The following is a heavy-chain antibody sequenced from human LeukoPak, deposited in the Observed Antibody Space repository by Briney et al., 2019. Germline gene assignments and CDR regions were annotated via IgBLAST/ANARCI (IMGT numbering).Heavy chain of an antibody. CDR2: IYYSGST. CDR3: ARNSRSSGPWYFDL. D-gene: IGHD6-6*01. Sequence: PSETLSLTCTVSGGSISSYYWSWIRQPPGKELEWIGYIYYSGSTNYDSSLKSRVTISVDTSKNQFSLRLSSVTVADTAVYYCARNSRSSGPWYFDLWGRGTLVTVSS. V-gene: IGHV4-59*08. CDR1: GGSISSYY. J-gene: IGHJ2*01.